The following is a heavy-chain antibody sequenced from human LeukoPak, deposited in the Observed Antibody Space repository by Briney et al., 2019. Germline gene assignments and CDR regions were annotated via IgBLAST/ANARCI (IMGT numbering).Heavy chain of an antibody. Sequence: ASVKVSCKASGGTFSSYAISWVRQAPGQGLEWMGRIIPILGIANYAQKFQGRVTITADKSTSTAYMELSSLRSEDTAVYYCALANGGSFYGMDVWGQGTTVTVSS. CDR2: IIPILGIA. J-gene: IGHJ6*02. D-gene: IGHD2-15*01. CDR1: GGTFSSYA. V-gene: IGHV1-69*04. CDR3: ALANGGSFYGMDV.